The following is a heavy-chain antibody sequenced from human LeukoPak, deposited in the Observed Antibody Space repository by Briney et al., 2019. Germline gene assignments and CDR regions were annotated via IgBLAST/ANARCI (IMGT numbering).Heavy chain of an antibody. J-gene: IGHJ2*01. Sequence: ASVKVSCKVSGYTLTELSMHWVRQAPGKGLEWMGGLDPEDGETIYAQKFQGRVTMTEDTSTDTAYMELSSLRSEDTAVYYCATGPPTRVVVIRDPADWYFDLWGRGTLVTVSS. D-gene: IGHD3-22*01. CDR1: GYTLTELS. CDR3: ATGPPTRVVVIRDPADWYFDL. V-gene: IGHV1-24*01. CDR2: LDPEDGET.